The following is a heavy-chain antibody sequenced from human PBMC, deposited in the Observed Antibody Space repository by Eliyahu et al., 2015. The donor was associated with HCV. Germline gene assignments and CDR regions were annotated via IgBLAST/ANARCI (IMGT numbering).Heavy chain of an antibody. CDR2: INHSGST. Sequence: QVQLQQWGAGLLKPSETLSLTCAVYGGSFSGYYWSWIRQPPGKGLEWIGEINHSGSTNYNPSLKSRVTISVDTSKNQFSLKLSSVTAADTAVYYCARGGSGGIAARRWFDPWGQGTLVTVSS. CDR1: GGSFSGYY. V-gene: IGHV4-34*01. J-gene: IGHJ5*02. CDR3: ARGGSGGIAARRWFDP. D-gene: IGHD6-6*01.